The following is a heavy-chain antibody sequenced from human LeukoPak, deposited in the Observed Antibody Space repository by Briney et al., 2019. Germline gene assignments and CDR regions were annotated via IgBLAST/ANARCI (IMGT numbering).Heavy chain of an antibody. CDR1: GYTFTSYG. CDR2: ISVYNGNT. D-gene: IGHD3-10*01. CDR3: ARDQGWLVVRGLSFDI. J-gene: IGHJ3*02. Sequence: ASVTVSCKTSGYTFTSYGISWVRQAPGQGLEWMGWISVYNGNTNYAQNVQGRVTMTTDTSTSTAYMELRSLRSDDTAVYYCARDQGWLVVRGLSFDIWGQGTMVTVSS. V-gene: IGHV1-18*01.